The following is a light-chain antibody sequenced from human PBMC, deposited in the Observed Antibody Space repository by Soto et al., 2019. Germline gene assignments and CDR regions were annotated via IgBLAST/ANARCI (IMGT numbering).Light chain of an antibody. CDR1: QSISSW. J-gene: IGKJ1*01. CDR2: DAS. V-gene: IGKV1-5*01. Sequence: DIQMTQSPSTLSASVGDRVTITCRASQSISSWLAWYQQKPGKAPKLLIYDASSLESGVPSRFSGSVSGTEFTLTISRLQPDDFATYYCQQYNSYSWTFGQGTKVEIK. CDR3: QQYNSYSWT.